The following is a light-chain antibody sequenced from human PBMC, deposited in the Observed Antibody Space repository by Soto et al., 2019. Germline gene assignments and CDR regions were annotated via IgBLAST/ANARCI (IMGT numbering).Light chain of an antibody. V-gene: IGKV3-20*01. CDR2: GAS. CDR1: QSVSNNY. J-gene: IGKJ1*01. CDR3: QQYGSSGT. Sequence: EIVWTQSPGTLSLSPGERATLSCRASQSVSNNYLAWYQQKPGQAPRLLIYGASNRATGIPDRFSGGGSGTDFTITISRLEPEDFAVYYCQQYGSSGTFGQETKVDIK.